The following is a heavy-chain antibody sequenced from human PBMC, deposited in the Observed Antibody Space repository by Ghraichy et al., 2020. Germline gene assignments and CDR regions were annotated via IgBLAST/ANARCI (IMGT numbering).Heavy chain of an antibody. CDR2: IRSKANNYAT. Sequence: GGSLRLSCAASEFNFSDSAMHWVRQASGKGLEWVARIRSKANNYATAYAASVKGRFTISRDDSKHTAYLHMHSLETEDTAVYYCTVTMVRGADNWFDPWGQGTLVTVSS. V-gene: IGHV3-73*01. CDR3: TVTMVRGADNWFDP. D-gene: IGHD3-10*01. CDR1: EFNFSDSA. J-gene: IGHJ5*02.